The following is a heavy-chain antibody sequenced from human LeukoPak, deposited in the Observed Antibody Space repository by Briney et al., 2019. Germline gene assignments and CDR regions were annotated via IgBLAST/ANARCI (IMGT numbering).Heavy chain of an antibody. D-gene: IGHD3-22*01. CDR1: GFTFSSYG. J-gene: IGHJ3*02. V-gene: IGHV3-33*01. CDR3: ARTSSGYYSDAFDI. Sequence: EGSLRLSCAASGFTFSSYGMHWVRQAPGKGLEWVAVIWYDGSNKYYADSVKGRFTISRDNSKNTLYLQMNSLRAEDTAVYYCARTSSGYYSDAFDIWGQGTMVTVSS. CDR2: IWYDGSNK.